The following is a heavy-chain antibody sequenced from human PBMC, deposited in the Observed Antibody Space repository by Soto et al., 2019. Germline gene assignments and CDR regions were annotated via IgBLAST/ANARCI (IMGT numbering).Heavy chain of an antibody. D-gene: IGHD3-22*01. J-gene: IGHJ4*02. CDR1: GYSFAGYW. CDR2: IDPSDSQT. Sequence: PGESLKISCNGSGYSFAGYWITWVRQKPGTGLEWMGRIDPSDSQTYYSPSFRGHVTISATKSITTVFLQWSSLRASDTAMYYCARQIYDSDTGPNFQYYFDSWGQGTPVTVSS. CDR3: ARQIYDSDTGPNFQYYFDS. V-gene: IGHV5-10-1*01.